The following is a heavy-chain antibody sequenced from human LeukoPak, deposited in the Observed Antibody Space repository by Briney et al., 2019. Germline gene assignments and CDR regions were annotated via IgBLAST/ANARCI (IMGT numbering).Heavy chain of an antibody. CDR3: ARDHQWLTYFAY. CDR1: GFTFRSYS. CDR2: ISHDGSSQ. V-gene: IGHV3-30-3*01. D-gene: IGHD6-19*01. J-gene: IGHJ4*02. Sequence: GGSLRLSCAASGFTFRSYSMHWVRQAPGKGLEGVAVISHDGSSQYYADSVKGRFTISRDNSKNTLYLKMNSLRPEDTGVHYCARDHQWLTYFAYWGQGTLVTVS.